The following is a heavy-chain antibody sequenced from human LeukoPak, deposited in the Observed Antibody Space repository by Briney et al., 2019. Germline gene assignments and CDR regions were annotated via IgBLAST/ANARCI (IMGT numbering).Heavy chain of an antibody. D-gene: IGHD3-22*01. Sequence: ASVNVSCKASGGTFSSYAISWVRQAPGQGLEWMGIINPSGGSTSYAQKFQGRVTMTRDTSTSTVYMELSSLRSEDTAVYYCAREYFPYYYDSSGYYDYWGQGTLVTVSS. CDR3: AREYFPYYYDSSGYYDY. J-gene: IGHJ4*02. V-gene: IGHV1-46*01. CDR1: GGTFSSYA. CDR2: INPSGGST.